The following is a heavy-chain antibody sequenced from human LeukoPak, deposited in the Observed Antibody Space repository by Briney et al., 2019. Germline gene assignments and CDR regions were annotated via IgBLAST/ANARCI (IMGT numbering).Heavy chain of an antibody. CDR3: TTYRSGHY. J-gene: IGHJ4*02. D-gene: IGHD6-19*01. CDR1: GFIFSGSD. CDR2: ITTKPSNYAT. Sequence: GGSLRLSCAASGFIFSGSDIHRVRQASGKGLEWVGRITTKPSNYATAYAASVKGRFTISRDDSENTAYLQMSSPKTEDTAVYFCTTYRSGHYWGQGTLVTVSS. V-gene: IGHV3-73*01.